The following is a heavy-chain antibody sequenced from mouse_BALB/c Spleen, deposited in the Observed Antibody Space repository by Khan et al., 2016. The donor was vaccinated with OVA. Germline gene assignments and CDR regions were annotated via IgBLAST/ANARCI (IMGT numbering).Heavy chain of an antibody. CDR2: IYPFNGAT. V-gene: IGHV1S136*01. J-gene: IGHJ3*01. Sequence: EVQLQESGPELVKPGASVKMSCKASGYTFTSYVMHWVKQKPGQGLEWIGYIYPFNGATLYNEKFNDKATLTSDKSSSTAYMVHSSLTSEDSAFYFCAPVGTYYVSFADWGQGTLVTVSA. CDR3: APVGTYYVSFAD. D-gene: IGHD1-1*01. CDR1: GYTFTSYV.